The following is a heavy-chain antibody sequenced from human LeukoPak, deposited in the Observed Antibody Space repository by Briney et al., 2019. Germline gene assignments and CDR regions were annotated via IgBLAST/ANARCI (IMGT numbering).Heavy chain of an antibody. D-gene: IGHD6-19*01. J-gene: IGHJ4*02. V-gene: IGHV4-61*08. CDR1: GGSISSGGYY. CDR2: IYYSGST. Sequence: PSETLSLTCTVSGGSISSGGYYWSWIRQHPGKGLEWIGYIYYSGSTNYNPSLKSRVTISVDTSKNQFSLKMNSVTAADTAVYYCARLASSGWSHCDYWGQGTLVTVSS. CDR3: ARLASSGWSHCDY.